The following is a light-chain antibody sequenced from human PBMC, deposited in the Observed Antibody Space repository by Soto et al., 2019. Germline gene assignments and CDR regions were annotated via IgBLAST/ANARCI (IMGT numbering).Light chain of an antibody. J-gene: IGKJ5*01. CDR1: QSVSSN. CDR2: DAS. Sequence: EIVLTQSPGTLSVSPGERATLSCRASQSVSSNLAWYQQKPGQTPRLLIYDASNRATGIPARFSGSGSGTDFTLTISSLEPEDFAVYYCQQRSNWPPEVTFGQGTRLENK. V-gene: IGKV3-11*01. CDR3: QQRSNWPPEVT.